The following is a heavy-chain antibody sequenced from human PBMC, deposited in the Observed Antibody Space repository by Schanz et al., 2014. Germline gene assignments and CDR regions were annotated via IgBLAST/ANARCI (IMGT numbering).Heavy chain of an antibody. Sequence: QVYLVQSGGGVVQPGRSLRLSCAASGFIFSTFGMQWVRQAPGKGLEWVAVIWYDGNKKYYADSVKGRFTVSRDNSKNTLDLQMNSLRDEDTALYYCAKDMHKDYGGKPQAFDIWGQGTMVTVSS. D-gene: IGHD4-17*01. CDR2: IWYDGNKK. CDR1: GFIFSTFG. V-gene: IGHV3-33*06. CDR3: AKDMHKDYGGKPQAFDI. J-gene: IGHJ3*02.